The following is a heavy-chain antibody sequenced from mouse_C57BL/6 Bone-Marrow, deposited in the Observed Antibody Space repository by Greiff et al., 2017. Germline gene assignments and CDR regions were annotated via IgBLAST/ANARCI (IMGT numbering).Heavy chain of an antibody. D-gene: IGHD2-10*01. Sequence: EVKLQESGPVLVKPGASVKMSCKASGYTFTDYYMNWVKQSHGKSLEWIGVINPYNGGTSYNQKFKGKATLTVDKSSSTAYMELNSLTSEDSAVYYCANLLSYAMDYWGQGTSVTVSS. CDR3: ANLLSYAMDY. J-gene: IGHJ4*01. CDR1: GYTFTDYY. V-gene: IGHV1-19*01. CDR2: INPYNGGT.